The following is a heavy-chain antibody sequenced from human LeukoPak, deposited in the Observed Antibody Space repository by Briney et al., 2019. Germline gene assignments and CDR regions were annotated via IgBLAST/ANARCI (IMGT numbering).Heavy chain of an antibody. D-gene: IGHD5-12*01. CDR3: ARDQMEYSGYAFDY. CDR1: GGSISSSNW. CDR2: IYHSGST. V-gene: IGHV4-4*02. Sequence: SGTLSLTCAVSGGSISSSNWWSWVRQPPGKGLEWIGEIYHSGSTNYNPSLKSRITISVDKSKNQFSLKLSSVTAADTAVYYCARDQMEYSGYAFDYWGQGTLVTVSS. J-gene: IGHJ4*02.